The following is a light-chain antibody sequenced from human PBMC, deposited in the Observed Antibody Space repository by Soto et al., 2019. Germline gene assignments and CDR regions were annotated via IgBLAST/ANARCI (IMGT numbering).Light chain of an antibody. CDR2: GAS. J-gene: IGKJ4*01. CDR1: QSVSSNY. Sequence: EIVLTQSPGTLSLSPGDRATLSCRASQSVSSNYLAWYQQKPGQAPRLLIYGASSRATGIPDRFSGSGSGTDLPLTISRLEPEDFAVYYCQRYGTSLPLTFGGGTKVEIK. CDR3: QRYGTSLPLT. V-gene: IGKV3-20*01.